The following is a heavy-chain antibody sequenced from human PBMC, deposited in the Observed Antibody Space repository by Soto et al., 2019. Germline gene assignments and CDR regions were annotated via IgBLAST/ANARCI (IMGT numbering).Heavy chain of an antibody. V-gene: IGHV4-34*01. J-gene: IGHJ4*02. D-gene: IGHD2-8*02. Sequence: SDTLSLTCAVYGGSFSGYYWTWIRQPPGAGLEWIGEINHSGSTNYNPSLKSRVTISVDTSKNQFSLKLTSVTAADTAVYYCARDKITGLFDYWGQGTLVTVSS. CDR1: GGSFSGYY. CDR3: ARDKITGLFDY. CDR2: INHSGST.